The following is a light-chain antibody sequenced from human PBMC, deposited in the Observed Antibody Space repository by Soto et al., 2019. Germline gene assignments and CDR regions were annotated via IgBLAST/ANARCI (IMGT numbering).Light chain of an antibody. V-gene: IGKV1-39*01. CDR3: RLGDDTLIT. Sequence: DIEVTQYPSSLSASVGDRVTITCRASQNIITFLNWYQQKPGQAPKFPIYACSSFQSGVPSRLIVRGCRTDLPLAIASLKPEDFATYVLRLGDDTLITCAQGTRREI. J-gene: IGKJ5*01. CDR1: QNIITF. CDR2: ACS.